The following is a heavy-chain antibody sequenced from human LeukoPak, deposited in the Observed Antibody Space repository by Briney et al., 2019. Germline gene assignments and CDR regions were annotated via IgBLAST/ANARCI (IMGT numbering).Heavy chain of an antibody. V-gene: IGHV3-23*01. CDR1: GFTFRTYA. CDR3: AKDLVLYSSSDY. D-gene: IGHD6-6*01. Sequence: PGGSLRLSCAASGFTFRTYAMTWVRQAPGKGLEWVSTISNGGYNTYHADSVRGRFTISTDNSKNTLFLQMNSLRVEDTAVYYCAKDLVLYSSSDYWGQGTLVTVSS. CDR2: ISNGGYNT. J-gene: IGHJ4*02.